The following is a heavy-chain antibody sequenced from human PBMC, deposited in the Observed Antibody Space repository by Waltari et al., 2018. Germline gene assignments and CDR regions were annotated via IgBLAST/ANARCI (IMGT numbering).Heavy chain of an antibody. V-gene: IGHV4-59*01. CDR3: ARRSGNYGQDFDY. Sequence: QVQLQESGPGLVKPSETLSLTCTVPGGSLRGYYWTWIRQPPGKGLEWIGSIYFSGRTNYNPSLKIRLTMSVDTSKNQFSLKLTSLTAADTAVYYCARRSGNYGQDFDYWGQGILVTVSS. J-gene: IGHJ4*02. CDR2: IYFSGRT. D-gene: IGHD1-7*01. CDR1: GGSLRGYY.